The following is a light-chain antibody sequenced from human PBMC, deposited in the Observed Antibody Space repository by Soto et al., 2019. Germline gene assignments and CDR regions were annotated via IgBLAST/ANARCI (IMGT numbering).Light chain of an antibody. Sequence: DIRMTQSPATLSASVEDTVSITCRASQSVLTWLAWYQQKPGKAPNLLIYKASRLRDGVPSRFSGSGSGTDFTLTISSLRPDDFGSYFCQHYFSYPYAFGQGTKLEI. V-gene: IGKV1-5*03. CDR3: QHYFSYPYA. CDR1: QSVLTW. CDR2: KAS. J-gene: IGKJ2*01.